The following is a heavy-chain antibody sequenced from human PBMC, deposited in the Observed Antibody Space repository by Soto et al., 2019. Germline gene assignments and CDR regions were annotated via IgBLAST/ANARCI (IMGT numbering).Heavy chain of an antibody. V-gene: IGHV1-69*13. CDR2: IIPIFGTA. CDR3: ARDSSHSEDIVLVPAATPYYYYGMDV. CDR1: GGTFSSYA. D-gene: IGHD2-2*02. Sequence: SVKVSCKASGGTFSSYAISWVRQAPGQGLEWMGGIIPIFGTANYAQKFQGRVTITADESTSTAYMELSSLRSEDTAVYYCARDSSHSEDIVLVPAATPYYYYGMDVWGQGTTVTVSS. J-gene: IGHJ6*02.